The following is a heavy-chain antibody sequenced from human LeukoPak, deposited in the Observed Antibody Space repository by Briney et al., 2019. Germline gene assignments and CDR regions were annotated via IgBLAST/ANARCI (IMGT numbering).Heavy chain of an antibody. CDR2: IYYSGST. V-gene: IGHV4-59*01. D-gene: IGHD3-22*01. Sequence: SETLSLTCNVSGGSISSYYWSWIRQPPGKGLEWIGYIYYSGSTNYNPSLKSRVTISVDTSKNQFSLKLSSVTAADTAVYYCAGYDYDSRGTFDYWGRGTLVTVSS. J-gene: IGHJ4*02. CDR1: GGSISSYY. CDR3: AGYDYDSRGTFDY.